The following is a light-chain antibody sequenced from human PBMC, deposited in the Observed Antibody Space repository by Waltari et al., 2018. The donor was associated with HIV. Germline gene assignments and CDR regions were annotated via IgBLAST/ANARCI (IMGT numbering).Light chain of an antibody. Sequence: IVMTQTPPSLSVTPGQAASISCKSSETLLHRDGKTYFYWYVQKTGLPPQLLFYEVSNRFAGVPDRFSGSGSGTDFTLILSRVEAEDVGIYYCMQSAQFPVTFGGGTKVEI. CDR3: MQSAQFPVT. CDR2: EVS. V-gene: IGKV2D-29*01. J-gene: IGKJ4*01. CDR1: ETLLHRDGKTY.